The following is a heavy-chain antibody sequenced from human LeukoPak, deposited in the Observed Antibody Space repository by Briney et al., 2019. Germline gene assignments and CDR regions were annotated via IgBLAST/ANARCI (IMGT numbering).Heavy chain of an antibody. CDR2: ISGSGGNT. J-gene: IGHJ5*02. CDR1: GFPFSSYA. V-gene: IGHV3-23*01. D-gene: IGHD3-22*01. Sequence: GGSLRLSCAASGFPFSSYAMSWVRQAPGKGLEWGSGISGSGGNTYYADSVKGRFTISRDNSKNTLYLQMKRLRAEDTAIYYCAKNGDYFESNGYYLSRGPTWFDPWGQGTQVTVSS. CDR3: AKNGDYFESNGYYLSRGPTWFDP.